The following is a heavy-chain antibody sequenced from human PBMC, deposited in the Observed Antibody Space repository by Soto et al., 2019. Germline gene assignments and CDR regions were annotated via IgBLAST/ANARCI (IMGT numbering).Heavy chain of an antibody. Sequence: GGSLRLSCAASGFTFSSFAMSWVRQAPGKGLEWVSAISGSGGSTYYADSVKGRFTISRDNSKNTLYLQMNSLRAEDTAVYYCAKERAITIFGVVPFDYWGQGTLGTVSS. CDR2: ISGSGGST. D-gene: IGHD3-3*01. CDR3: AKERAITIFGVVPFDY. V-gene: IGHV3-23*01. CDR1: GFTFSSFA. J-gene: IGHJ4*02.